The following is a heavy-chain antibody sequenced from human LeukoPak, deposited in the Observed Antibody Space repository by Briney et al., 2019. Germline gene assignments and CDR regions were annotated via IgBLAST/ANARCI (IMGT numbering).Heavy chain of an antibody. CDR3: ASQRIVGAFDY. Sequence: ETLSLTCTVSGGSISSYYWSWIRQPPGKGLEWIGYIYYRGSTNYNPSLKSRVTISVDTSKNQFSLKLSSVTAADTAVYYCASQRIVGAFDYWGQGTLDSVSS. J-gene: IGHJ4*02. V-gene: IGHV4-59*01. CDR1: GGSISSYY. CDR2: IYYRGST. D-gene: IGHD1-26*01.